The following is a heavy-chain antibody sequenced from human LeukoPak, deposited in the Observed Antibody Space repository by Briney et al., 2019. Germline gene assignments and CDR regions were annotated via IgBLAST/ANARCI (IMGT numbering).Heavy chain of an antibody. CDR3: AREDILTGIDY. CDR2: IGTAGDT. Sequence: GGSLRLSCAASGFTFSSYSMNWVRQATGKGLEWVSAIGTAGDTYYPGSVKGRFTISRENAKNSLYLQMNSLRAGDTAVYYCAREDILTGIDYWGQGTLVTVSS. V-gene: IGHV3-13*01. CDR1: GFTFSSYS. J-gene: IGHJ4*02. D-gene: IGHD3-9*01.